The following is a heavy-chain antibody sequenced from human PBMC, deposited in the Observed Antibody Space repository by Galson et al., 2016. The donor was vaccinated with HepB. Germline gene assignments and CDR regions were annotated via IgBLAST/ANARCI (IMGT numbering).Heavy chain of an antibody. CDR2: VSSSSSNI. D-gene: IGHD3-3*01. J-gene: IGHJ5*02. V-gene: IGHV3-48*01. Sequence: SLRLSCAASGFTFSSYSMNWVRQAPGKGLEWVSYVSSSSSNIYYADSVKGRFTISRDNAKNSLYLQMNSLRAEDTAVYYCAREGAIFGVVTNWFDPWGQGTLVTVSS. CDR3: AREGAIFGVVTNWFDP. CDR1: GFTFSSYS.